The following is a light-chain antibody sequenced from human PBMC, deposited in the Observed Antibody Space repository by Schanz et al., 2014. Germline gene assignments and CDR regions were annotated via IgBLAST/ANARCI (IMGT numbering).Light chain of an antibody. V-gene: IGLV2-14*02. CDR2: GGS. J-gene: IGLJ3*02. CDR3: SSYTSSSTWV. Sequence: QSALTQPASVSASPGQSITISCTGTNTDVGSTYLVSWYQQHPGEAPKLLILGGSIRPSGISDRFSGSRSANTASLTISGLQAEDEADYYCSSYTSSSTWVFGGGTKLTVL. CDR1: NTDVGSTYL.